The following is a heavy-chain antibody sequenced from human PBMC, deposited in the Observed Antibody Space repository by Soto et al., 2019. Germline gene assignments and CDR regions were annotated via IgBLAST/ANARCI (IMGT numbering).Heavy chain of an antibody. J-gene: IGHJ4*02. V-gene: IGHV3-20*04. CDR3: VRGASLNFDY. D-gene: IGHD1-26*01. CDR1: GFTFDDYG. CDR2: VNWNGGST. Sequence: GGSLRLSCAASGFTFDDYGMIWARQAPGKGLEWVSGVNWNGGSTGYADSVKGRFTISRDNAKNSLYLQMNSLRAEDTAFYYCVRGASLNFDYWGQGALVTVSS.